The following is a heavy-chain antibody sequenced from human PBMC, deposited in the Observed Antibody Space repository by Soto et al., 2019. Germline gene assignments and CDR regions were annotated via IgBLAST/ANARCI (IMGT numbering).Heavy chain of an antibody. CDR3: ARIPNDSSCYYYFDY. CDR2: IDWDDDK. Sequence: SGPTLVNPTQTLTLTCTFSGFSLSTSGMCVSWIRQPPGKALEWLALIDWDDDKYYSTSLKTRLTISKDTSKNQVVLTMTNMDPVDTATYYCARIPNDSSCYYYFDYPGQGTLVTVSS. V-gene: IGHV2-70*01. J-gene: IGHJ4*02. D-gene: IGHD3-22*01. CDR1: GFSLSTSGMC.